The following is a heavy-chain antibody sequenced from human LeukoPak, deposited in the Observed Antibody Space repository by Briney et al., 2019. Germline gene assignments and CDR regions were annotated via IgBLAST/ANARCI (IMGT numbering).Heavy chain of an antibody. CDR1: GFTFSSYW. CDR2: ISTDGSSA. CDR3: AKEGSGPWWYFDL. V-gene: IGHV3-74*01. D-gene: IGHD3-10*01. J-gene: IGHJ2*01. Sequence: GGSLRLSCAASGFTFSSYWMHWVRQAPGKGLVWVSHISTDGSSAIYADSVKGRFAISRDNAKNTLYLQMNGLRAEDTAVYYCAKEGSGPWWYFDLWGRGTLVTVSS.